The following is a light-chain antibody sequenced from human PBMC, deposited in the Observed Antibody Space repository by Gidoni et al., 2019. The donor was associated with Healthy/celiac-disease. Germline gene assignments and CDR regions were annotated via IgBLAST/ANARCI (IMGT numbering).Light chain of an antibody. J-gene: IGKJ2*01. Sequence: EIVLTQSPGTLSLSPGERATLSCRASQSVSSSYLAWYQQKPGQAPRLLIYGASSRATGIPDRFSGSGSGTDFTLTISRLEPEDFAVYYGPQYGSSPTFGQGTKLEIQ. V-gene: IGKV3-20*01. CDR3: PQYGSSPT. CDR1: QSVSSSY. CDR2: GAS.